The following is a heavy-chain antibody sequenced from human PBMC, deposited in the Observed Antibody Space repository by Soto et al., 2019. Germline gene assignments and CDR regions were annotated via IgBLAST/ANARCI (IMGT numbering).Heavy chain of an antibody. Sequence: QVQLVQSGAEVKKPGSSVKVSCKASGGTFSSYAISWVRQAPGQGLEWMGGIIPIFGTANYAQKFQGRVTITADESTSTAYMELSSLRSDDTAVYYCARVSVAAAGSQHPFDYCGQGTLVTVSS. J-gene: IGHJ4*02. V-gene: IGHV1-69*01. CDR2: IIPIFGTA. CDR3: ARVSVAAAGSQHPFDY. D-gene: IGHD6-13*01. CDR1: GGTFSSYA.